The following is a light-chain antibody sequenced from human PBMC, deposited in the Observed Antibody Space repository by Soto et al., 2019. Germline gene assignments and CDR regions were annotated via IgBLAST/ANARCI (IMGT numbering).Light chain of an antibody. CDR3: QQYNNWPRT. J-gene: IGKJ1*01. CDR2: GAS. Sequence: IVMTQSPATLSVSPGERATLSCRASQSVSSNLAWYQQKPGRAPRLLIYGASTRATGIPARFSGSGSGTEFTLTISSLQSEDFAVYYCQQYNNWPRTFGQGTKVDIK. CDR1: QSVSSN. V-gene: IGKV3-15*01.